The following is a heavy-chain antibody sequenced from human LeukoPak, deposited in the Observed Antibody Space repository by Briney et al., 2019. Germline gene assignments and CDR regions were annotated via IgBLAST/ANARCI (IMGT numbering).Heavy chain of an antibody. V-gene: IGHV4-4*07. CDR3: ARDVGPGQWDWFDP. Sequence: PSETLSLTCTVSGGSISRYYWSWIRQPAGKGLEWIGRIYTSGSTNYNPSLKSRVTMSVDTSKNQFSLKLSSVTAADTAVYYCARDVGPGQWDWFDPWGQGTLVTVSS. CDR1: GGSISRYY. J-gene: IGHJ5*02. CDR2: IYTSGST. D-gene: IGHD1-26*01.